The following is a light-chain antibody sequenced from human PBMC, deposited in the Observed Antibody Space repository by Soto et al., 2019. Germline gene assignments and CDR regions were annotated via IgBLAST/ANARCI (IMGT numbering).Light chain of an antibody. CDR1: SSDVGSYNL. CDR2: EVS. CDR3: CSYAGSSTLG. J-gene: IGLJ1*01. Sequence: QSVLTQPASVSGSPGQSITISCTGTSSDVGSYNLVSWYQQHPGKAPKLMIYEVSKRPSGVSNRFSGSKSGNTASLIISGLQAEDEADYYCCSYAGSSTLGFGTGTKLTVL. V-gene: IGLV2-23*02.